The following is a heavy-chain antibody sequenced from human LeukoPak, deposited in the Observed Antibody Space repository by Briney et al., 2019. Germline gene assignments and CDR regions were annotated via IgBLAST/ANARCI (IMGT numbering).Heavy chain of an antibody. CDR1: GFTFTSYW. Sequence: GGSLRLSCAASGFTFTSYWMSWVRQAPGKGLEWVANIKQDGSEKYYVDSVKGRFTISRDNAKNSLYLQMNSLRDEDTAVYYCGRGAFSSSWYWGQGTLVTVSS. CDR2: IKQDGSEK. V-gene: IGHV3-7*01. CDR3: GRGAFSSSWY. J-gene: IGHJ4*02. D-gene: IGHD6-13*01.